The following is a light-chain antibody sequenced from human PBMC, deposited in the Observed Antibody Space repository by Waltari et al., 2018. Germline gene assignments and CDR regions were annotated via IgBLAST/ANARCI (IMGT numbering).Light chain of an antibody. CDR2: KAS. Sequence: IQVTHAPSTLSASVGDRVNITCRTSESVNRHLAWYQQKPGRAPNLLIYKASTLETGAPSKFSGSGSGTEFSLTITNLQRDDFATYFCQHYDSYQYAFGPGTKLEIK. CDR1: ESVNRH. J-gene: IGKJ2*01. V-gene: IGKV1-5*03. CDR3: QHYDSYQYA.